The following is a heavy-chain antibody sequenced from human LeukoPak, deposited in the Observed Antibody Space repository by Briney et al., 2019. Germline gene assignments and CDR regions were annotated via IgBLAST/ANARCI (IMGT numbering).Heavy chain of an antibody. Sequence: SETLSLTCTVSGGSISSYYWSWIRQPPGKGLEWIGYIYYSGSTNYNPSLKSRVTISVDTSKNQFSLKLSSVTAADTAVYYCARGSSKGNRYYYYYMDVWGKGTTVTVSS. CDR2: IYYSGST. CDR3: ARGSSKGNRYYYYYMDV. J-gene: IGHJ6*03. D-gene: IGHD4-11*01. CDR1: GGSISSYY. V-gene: IGHV4-59*01.